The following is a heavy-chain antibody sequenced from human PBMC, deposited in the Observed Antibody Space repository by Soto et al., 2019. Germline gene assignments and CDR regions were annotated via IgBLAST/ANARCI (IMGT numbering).Heavy chain of an antibody. J-gene: IGHJ6*02. D-gene: IGHD2-2*01. Sequence: PGGSLRLSCAASGFTFSSYAMSWVRQAPGKGLEWVSAISGSGGSTYYADSVKGRFTISRDNSKNTLYLQMNSLRAEDTAVYYCAGSTSLYYYYYGMDVWGQGTTVTVSS. CDR2: ISGSGGST. V-gene: IGHV3-23*01. CDR1: GFTFSSYA. CDR3: AGSTSLYYYYYGMDV.